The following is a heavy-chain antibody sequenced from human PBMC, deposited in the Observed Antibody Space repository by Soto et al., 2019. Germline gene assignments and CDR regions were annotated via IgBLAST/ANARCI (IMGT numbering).Heavy chain of an antibody. CDR2: IKKDGSEK. CDR3: ARYLVSGPADY. J-gene: IGHJ4*02. D-gene: IGHD2-8*02. CDR1: GFSFSSYW. V-gene: IGHV3-7*01. Sequence: GGSLRLSCAASGFSFSSYWMSWVRQAPGKGLEWVANIKKDGSEKYYVDSVKGRFTISRDNAKNSLFLQMSSLRAEDTAVYYCARYLVSGPADYWDQGTLVTVSS.